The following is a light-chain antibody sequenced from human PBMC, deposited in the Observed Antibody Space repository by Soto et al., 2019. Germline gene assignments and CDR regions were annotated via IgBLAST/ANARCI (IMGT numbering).Light chain of an antibody. CDR3: QHYGTSLAT. Sequence: NVFTPSPAILSSSPGARVTLSCGASQSVDHDYLAWYQQKTGQAPRLLIYGASYRATGIPDRFSGSGSGTDFTLTISRLEHEDFAVYYCQHYGTSLATFGGGTKVEI. CDR1: QSVDHDY. J-gene: IGKJ4*01. CDR2: GAS. V-gene: IGKV3-20*01.